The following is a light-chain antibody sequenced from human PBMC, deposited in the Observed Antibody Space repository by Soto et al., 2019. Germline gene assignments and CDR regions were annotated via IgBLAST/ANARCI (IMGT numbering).Light chain of an antibody. CDR1: QSVGRY. Sequence: EIVLTQSPAILSLSPGERATLSCRASQSVGRYLVWYQQNPGQAPSLLIYDASNRATGVPARFSGIGSGTDFTLTISSLESVDFAVYYCQHRNNWPWTLGQGTRVEIK. V-gene: IGKV3-11*01. J-gene: IGKJ1*01. CDR3: QHRNNWPWT. CDR2: DAS.